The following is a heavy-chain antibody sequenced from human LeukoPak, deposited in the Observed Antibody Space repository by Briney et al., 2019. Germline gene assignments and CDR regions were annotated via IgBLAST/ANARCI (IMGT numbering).Heavy chain of an antibody. V-gene: IGHV4-31*03. J-gene: IGHJ4*02. CDR3: ARDASRGYSYGSTFDY. CDR1: GGSISSGGYY. Sequence: PSETLSLTCTVSGGSISSGGYYWSWIRQHPGKGLEWIGYIYYSGSTYYNPSLKSRVTISVGTSKNQFSLKLSSVAAADTAVYYCARDASRGYSYGSTFDYWGQGTLVTVSS. CDR2: IYYSGST. D-gene: IGHD5-18*01.